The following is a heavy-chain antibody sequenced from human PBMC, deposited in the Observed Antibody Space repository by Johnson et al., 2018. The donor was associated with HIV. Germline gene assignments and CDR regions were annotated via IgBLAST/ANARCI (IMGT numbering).Heavy chain of an antibody. CDR1: GFSFSSYG. CDR2: IWYDGSNK. J-gene: IGHJ3*02. V-gene: IGHV3-30*19. CDR3: ARVFYCTNAVCYKPGAFDI. D-gene: IGHD2-8*01. Sequence: QVQLVESGGGVVQPGRSLRVSCAASGFSFSSYGMHWVRQAPGKGLEWVAVIWYDGSNKYYADSVNGRFTISSDNSKYTLYLQMNGLRTEDTAVYYCARVFYCTNAVCYKPGAFDIWGQGTMVTVSS.